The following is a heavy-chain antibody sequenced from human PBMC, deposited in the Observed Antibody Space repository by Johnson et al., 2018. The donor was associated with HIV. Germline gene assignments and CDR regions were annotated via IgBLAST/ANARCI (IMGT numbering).Heavy chain of an antibody. J-gene: IGHJ3*02. Sequence: VQLVESGGGLVQPGGSLRLSCAASGFTFSNAWMSWVRQAPGKGLEWVGRIKSKTDGGTTDYAAPVKGRFTISRDDLKNTLYLQMNSLKTEDTAVYYCTTSIAAAGIDAFDIWGQGTMVTVSS. CDR2: IKSKTDGGTT. CDR3: TTSIAAAGIDAFDI. V-gene: IGHV3-15*01. D-gene: IGHD6-13*01. CDR1: GFTFSNAW.